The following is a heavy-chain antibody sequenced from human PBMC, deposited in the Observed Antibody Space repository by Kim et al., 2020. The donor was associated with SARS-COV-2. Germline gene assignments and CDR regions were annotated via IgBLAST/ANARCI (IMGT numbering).Heavy chain of an antibody. CDR2: SNYSGST. J-gene: IGHJ4*01. CDR3: ALASSLKRSGGGEFDY. Sequence: SETLSLTCTVSGGSISSGDYYWSWIRQPPGKGLEWSGYSNYSGSTYYNPSIKSRVTISVDTSKNQFSLKLSSVTAADTAVYCCALASSLKRSGGGEFDYCGPGPLVTVSS. CDR1: GGSISSGDYY. V-gene: IGHV4-30-4*01. D-gene: IGHD3-10*01.